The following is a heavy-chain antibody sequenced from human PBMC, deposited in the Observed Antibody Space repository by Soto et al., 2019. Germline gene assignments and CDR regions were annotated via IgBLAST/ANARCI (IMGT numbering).Heavy chain of an antibody. CDR2: IDPSDSYT. V-gene: IGHV5-10-1*01. D-gene: IGHD6-25*01. CDR3: ARRAAHQHYYGMDV. Sequence: PGESLKISCNGSGYSFTSYWISWVRPMPGKGLEWMGRIDPSDSYTNYSPSFQGHVTISADKSIITAYLQWSSLKASDTAMYYCARRAAHQHYYGMDVWGQGTTVTVSS. CDR1: GYSFTSYW. J-gene: IGHJ6*02.